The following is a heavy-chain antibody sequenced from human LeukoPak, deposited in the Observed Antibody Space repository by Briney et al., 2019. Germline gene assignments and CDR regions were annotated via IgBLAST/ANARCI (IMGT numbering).Heavy chain of an antibody. J-gene: IGHJ6*03. V-gene: IGHV3-30*02. CDR3: ARAYDGTGSHYYYYMDV. CDR1: GFTFSSYG. D-gene: IGHD3-22*01. CDR2: IRYDGSNK. Sequence: GGSLRLSCAASGFTFSSYGMHWVRQAPGKGLEWVAFIRYDGSNKKYADSVKGRFTISRDNSKNTLYLQMNSLRAEDTAVYFCARAYDGTGSHYYYYMDVWGKGTTVTVSS.